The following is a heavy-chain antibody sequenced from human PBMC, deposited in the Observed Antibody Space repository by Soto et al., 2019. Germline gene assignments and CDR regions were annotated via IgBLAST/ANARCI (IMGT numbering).Heavy chain of an antibody. J-gene: IGHJ4*02. Sequence: ASVKVSCKASGYTFTSYYIHWVRQAPGQGLEWMGLINPNSGTTTYAQKFQGRLTMTRDTSMSTVYMELSSLRADDTAVYYCARDQLDRLKPRETRYFDYWGQGALVTVSS. V-gene: IGHV1-46*01. D-gene: IGHD3-3*01. CDR2: INPNSGTT. CDR1: GYTFTSYY. CDR3: ARDQLDRLKPRETRYFDY.